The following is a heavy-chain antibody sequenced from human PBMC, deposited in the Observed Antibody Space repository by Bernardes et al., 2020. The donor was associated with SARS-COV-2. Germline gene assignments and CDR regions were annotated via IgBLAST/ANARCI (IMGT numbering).Heavy chain of an antibody. V-gene: IGHV1-8*01. CDR3: ARVLARSGGGARPNSGSYYRPLPY. J-gene: IGHJ4*02. CDR1: GYTFTSYD. CDR2: MNPNSGNT. D-gene: IGHD1-26*01. Sequence: ASVKVSCKASGYTFTSYDINWVRQATGQGLEWMGWMNPNSGNTGYAQKFQGRVTMTRNTSISTAYMELSSLRSEDTAVYYCARVLARSGGGARPNSGSYYRPLPYWGQGTLVTVSS.